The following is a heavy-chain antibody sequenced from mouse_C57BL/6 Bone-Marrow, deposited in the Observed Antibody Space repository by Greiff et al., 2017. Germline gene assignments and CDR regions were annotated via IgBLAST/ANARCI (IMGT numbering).Heavy chain of an antibody. CDR3: AGDRSTVARCAMDY. V-gene: IGHV12-3*01. D-gene: IGHD1-1*01. Sequence: VQLQQSGPGLVKPSQSLFLTCSITGFPITSGYYWIWIRQSPGKPLEWMGYITHSGETFYNPSLQSPISITRETSKNQFFLQLNSVTTEDTAMYYCAGDRSTVARCAMDYWGQGTSVTVSS. CDR1: GFPITSGYY. CDR2: ITHSGET. J-gene: IGHJ4*01.